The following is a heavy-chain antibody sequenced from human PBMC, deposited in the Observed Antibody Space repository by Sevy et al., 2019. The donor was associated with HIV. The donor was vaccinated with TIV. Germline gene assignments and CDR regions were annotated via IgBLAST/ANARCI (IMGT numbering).Heavy chain of an antibody. J-gene: IGHJ4*02. CDR2: FSFGCGKI. D-gene: IGHD2-8*01. CDR1: GFAFYDYS. V-gene: IGHV3-23*01. Sequence: GGSLRLSCAASGFAFYDYSMSWIRPAPGKGLEWVATFSFGCGKIDYADSVKGRFTISRDNSKNAFYLQMDNLRVEDTALCYCAREGCTRPHDYWGQGTRVTVSS. CDR3: AREGCTRPHDY.